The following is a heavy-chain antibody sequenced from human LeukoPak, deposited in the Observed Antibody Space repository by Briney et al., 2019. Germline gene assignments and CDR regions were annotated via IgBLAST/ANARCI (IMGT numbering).Heavy chain of an antibody. Sequence: GASVKVSCTASGGTFSSYAISWVRQAPGQGLEWMGRIIPILGIANYAQKFQGRVTITADKSTSTAYMELSSLRSEDTAVYYCARDRVEYQLRHYYYYYGMDVWGQGTTVTVSS. V-gene: IGHV1-69*04. CDR2: IIPILGIA. CDR3: ARDRVEYQLRHYYYYYGMDV. CDR1: GGTFSSYA. J-gene: IGHJ6*02. D-gene: IGHD2-2*01.